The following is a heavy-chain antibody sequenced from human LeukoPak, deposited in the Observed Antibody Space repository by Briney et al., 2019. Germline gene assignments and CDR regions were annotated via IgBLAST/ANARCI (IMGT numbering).Heavy chain of an antibody. Sequence: SETLSLTCTVSGGSISSYYWSWSRQPPGKGLEWIGNIYYSGSTNYNPPLKSRVTISVDTSKNQFSLKLSSVTAADTAVYYCARTTIAVAMDYWGQGTLVTASS. CDR2: IYYSGST. CDR1: GGSISSYY. J-gene: IGHJ4*01. V-gene: IGHV4-59*08. D-gene: IGHD6-19*01. CDR3: ARTTIAVAMDY.